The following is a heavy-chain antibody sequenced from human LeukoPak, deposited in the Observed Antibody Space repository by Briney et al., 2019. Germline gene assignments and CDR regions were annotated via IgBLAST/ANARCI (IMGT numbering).Heavy chain of an antibody. CDR2: ISWNSGSI. CDR1: GFTFDDYT. Sequence: PGGSLRLSCAASGFTFDDYTMHWVRQAPGKGLEWVSLISWNSGSIGYADSVKGRFTISRDNAKNSLYLQMNSLRAEDMALYYCAKDEKRSGSYYGGGAFDIWGQGTMVTVSS. CDR3: AKDEKRSGSYYGGGAFDI. D-gene: IGHD1-26*01. J-gene: IGHJ3*02. V-gene: IGHV3-9*03.